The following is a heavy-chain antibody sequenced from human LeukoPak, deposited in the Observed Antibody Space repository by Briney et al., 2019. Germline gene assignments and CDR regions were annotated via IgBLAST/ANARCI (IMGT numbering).Heavy chain of an antibody. Sequence: PWASVKVSCKASGGTFSSYAISWVRQAPGQGLEWMGGIIPIFGTANYAQKFQGRVTITADESTSTAYMELCSLRSEDTAVYYCARGPRWLQFTYFDYWGQGTLVTVSS. CDR3: ARGPRWLQFTYFDY. CDR1: GGTFSSYA. CDR2: IIPIFGTA. V-gene: IGHV1-69*13. D-gene: IGHD5-24*01. J-gene: IGHJ4*02.